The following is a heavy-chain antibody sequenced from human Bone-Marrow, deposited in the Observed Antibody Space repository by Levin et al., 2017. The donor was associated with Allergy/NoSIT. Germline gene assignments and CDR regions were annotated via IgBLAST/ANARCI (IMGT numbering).Heavy chain of an antibody. V-gene: IGHV4-59*01. CDR1: GGSISSYY. J-gene: IGHJ4*02. Sequence: SCTVSGGSISSYYWSWIRQPPGKGLEWIGYIYYSGSTNYNPSLKSRVTISVDTSKNQFSLKLSSVTAADTAVYYCAGGIAAAGPWLALYWGQGTLVTVSS. D-gene: IGHD6-13*01. CDR3: AGGIAAAGPWLALY. CDR2: IYYSGST.